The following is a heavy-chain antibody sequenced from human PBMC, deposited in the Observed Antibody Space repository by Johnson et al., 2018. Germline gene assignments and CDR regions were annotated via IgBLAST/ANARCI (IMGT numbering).Heavy chain of an antibody. CDR1: GFTFSRHD. D-gene: IGHD6-13*01. CDR3: AKGAVAGTPRNYYSYHMDV. CDR2: IAYDGSNN. Sequence: QVQLVESGGDVVQPGRSLRLSCGASGFTFSRHDMHWVRQAPGKGLEWVAVIAYDGSNNDYADSVKGRFTIYRDNSKDTLYLQMNSLRVEDTAVYYCAKGAVAGTPRNYYSYHMDVWGKGTTVTVSS. J-gene: IGHJ6*03. V-gene: IGHV3-30*18.